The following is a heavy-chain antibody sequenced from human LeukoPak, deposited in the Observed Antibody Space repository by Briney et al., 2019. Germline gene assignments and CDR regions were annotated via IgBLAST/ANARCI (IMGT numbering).Heavy chain of an antibody. Sequence: ASVKVSCKASGYTFTSYYMHWVRQAPGQGLEWMGIINPSGGSTSYAQKFQGRVTMTRDTSTSTVYMELSSLRSEDTAVYYCARGRGQWLWRSEGGIDYWGQGTLSPSPQ. V-gene: IGHV1-46*01. D-gene: IGHD6-19*01. CDR2: INPSGGST. J-gene: IGHJ4*02. CDR3: ARGRGQWLWRSEGGIDY. CDR1: GYTFTSYY.